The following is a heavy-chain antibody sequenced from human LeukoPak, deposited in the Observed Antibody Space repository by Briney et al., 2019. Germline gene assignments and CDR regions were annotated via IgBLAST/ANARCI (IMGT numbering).Heavy chain of an antibody. D-gene: IGHD3-10*01. CDR3: AFMVRGVYGDAFDI. CDR1: GYTLTELS. Sequence: GASVKVSCKVSGYTLTELSMHWVRQAPGKGLEWMGGFDPEDGETIYAQKFQGRVTMTEDTSTDTAYMELSSLRSEDTAVYYCAFMVRGVYGDAFDIWGQGTMVTVSS. V-gene: IGHV1-24*01. J-gene: IGHJ3*02. CDR2: FDPEDGET.